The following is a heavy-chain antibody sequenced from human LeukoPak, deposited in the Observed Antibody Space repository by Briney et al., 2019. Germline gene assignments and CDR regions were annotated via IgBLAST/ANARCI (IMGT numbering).Heavy chain of an antibody. CDR3: VKQTTAGLYYYYGMDV. CDR2: ISWNSDTI. V-gene: IGHV3-9*01. J-gene: IGHJ6*02. Sequence: GRSLRLSCAASGFTLDDFAMHWVRQAPGKGLDWVSGISWNSDTIAYADSVKGRFTISRDNAKNSLYLQMNSLRPEDTALYYCVKQTTAGLYYYYGMDVWGQGTTVTVSS. CDR1: GFTLDDFA. D-gene: IGHD6-13*01.